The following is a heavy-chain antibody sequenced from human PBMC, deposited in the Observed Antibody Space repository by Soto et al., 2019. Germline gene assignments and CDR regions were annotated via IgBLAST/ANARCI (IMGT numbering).Heavy chain of an antibody. V-gene: IGHV1-69*02. J-gene: IGHJ6*03. CDR1: GGTFSSYT. CDR3: ARATVTNYYYYYYYMDV. CDR2: IIPILGIA. D-gene: IGHD4-17*01. Sequence: SVKVSFKASGGTFSSYTISWVRQAPGQGLEWMGRIIPILGIANYAQKFQGRVTITADKSTSTAYMELSSPRSEDTAVYYCARATVTNYYYYYYYMDVWGKGTTVTVSS.